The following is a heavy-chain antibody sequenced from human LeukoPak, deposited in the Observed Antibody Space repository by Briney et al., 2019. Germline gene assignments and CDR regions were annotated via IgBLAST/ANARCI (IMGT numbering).Heavy chain of an antibody. CDR2: ISYDGSNK. D-gene: IGHD3-22*01. J-gene: IGHJ4*02. V-gene: IGHV3-30*19. CDR1: GFTFTRYD. Sequence: PGGSLGLSCEASGFTFTRYDMHWVRQAPGKGLEWVAVISYDGSNKYYADSVKGRFTISRDNSKNTLYLQMNSLRAEDTAVYYCAISSGYYHLDYWGQGTLVTVSS. CDR3: AISSGYYHLDY.